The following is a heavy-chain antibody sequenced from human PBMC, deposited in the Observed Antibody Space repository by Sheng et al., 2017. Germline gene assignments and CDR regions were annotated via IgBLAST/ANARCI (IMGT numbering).Heavy chain of an antibody. CDR2: INHSGST. D-gene: IGHD3-16*02. Sequence: QVQLQQWGAGLLKPSETLSLTCAVYGGSFSGYYWSWIRQPPGKGLEWIGEINHSGSTNYNPSLKSRVTISVDTSKNQFSLKLSSVTAADTAVYYCARQYYDYIWGSYRGFDYWGQGTLVTVSS. CDR1: GGSFSGYY. V-gene: IGHV4-34*01. J-gene: IGHJ4*02. CDR3: ARQYYDYIWGSYRGFDY.